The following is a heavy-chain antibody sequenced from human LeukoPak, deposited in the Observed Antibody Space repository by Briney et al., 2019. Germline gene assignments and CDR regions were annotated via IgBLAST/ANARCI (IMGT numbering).Heavy chain of an antibody. V-gene: IGHV6-1*01. CDR2: TYYRSKWYN. D-gene: IGHD6-13*01. CDR1: GDSVSSNSAA. J-gene: IGHJ3*02. CDR3: ARDFGQQLDDAFDI. Sequence: SQTLSLTCAISGDSVSSNSAAWNWIRQSPSRGLEWLGRTYYRSKWYNDYAVSVKSRITINPDTSKNKFSLPLNTVTPEDTAVYYCARDFGQQLDDAFDIWGQGTMVTVSS.